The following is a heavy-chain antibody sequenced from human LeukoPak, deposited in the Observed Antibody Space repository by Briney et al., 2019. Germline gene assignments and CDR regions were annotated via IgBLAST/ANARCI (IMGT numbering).Heavy chain of an antibody. CDR1: GFTFSNYW. D-gene: IGHD3-22*01. CDR3: ARGDYYDFYFDY. V-gene: IGHV3-7*01. J-gene: IGHJ4*02. Sequence: GGSLRLSCAASGFTFSNYWMNWVRQAPGKGLEWVANIKRDGSEKNYLDSVKGRFTISRDNANNSLYLQMNSLRAEDTAVYYCARGDYYDFYFDYWGQGTLVTVSS. CDR2: IKRDGSEK.